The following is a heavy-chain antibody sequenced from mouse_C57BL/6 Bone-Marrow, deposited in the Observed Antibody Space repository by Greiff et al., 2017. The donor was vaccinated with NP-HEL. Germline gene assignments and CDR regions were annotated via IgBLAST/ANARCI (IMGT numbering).Heavy chain of an antibody. Sequence: QVQLQQPGAELVMPGASVKLSCKASGYTFTSYWMHWVKQRPGQGLEWIGEIDPSASYTNYNQKFKGKSTLTVDKSSSTAYMQLSSLTSEDSAVYYCARWGRRLAMDYWGQGTSVTVSS. J-gene: IGHJ4*01. CDR1: GYTFTSYW. CDR3: ARWGRRLAMDY. V-gene: IGHV1-69*01. CDR2: IDPSASYT.